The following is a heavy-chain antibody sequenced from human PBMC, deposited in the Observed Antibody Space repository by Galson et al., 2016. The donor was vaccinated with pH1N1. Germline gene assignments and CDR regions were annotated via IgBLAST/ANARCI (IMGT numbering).Heavy chain of an antibody. Sequence: SLRLSCAASGFTFRDYTMHWVRQTPGKGLEWVSLVSWDGGSTYYADYVKGRFTVSRDNSKKSLYLQMNSLGSEDTALYYRGKEIQRGSDGMDVWGRGTTVTVSS. CDR1: GFTFRDYT. CDR3: GKEIQRGSDGMDV. V-gene: IGHV3-43*01. CDR2: VSWDGGST. J-gene: IGHJ6*02. D-gene: IGHD3-16*01.